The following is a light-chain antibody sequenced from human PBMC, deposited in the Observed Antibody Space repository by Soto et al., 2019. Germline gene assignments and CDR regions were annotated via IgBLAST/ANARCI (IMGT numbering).Light chain of an antibody. CDR3: SSYTGTNTWV. Sequence: QSVLTQPASVSGSPGQSITISCTGTSSAVGRYEFVCWYQQHPDKAPKLLIYEVTDRPPGVSNRFSGSKSGNTASLTISGLQADDEADYYCSSYTGTNTWVFGGGTK. CDR1: SSAVGRYEF. V-gene: IGLV2-14*01. J-gene: IGLJ3*02. CDR2: EVT.